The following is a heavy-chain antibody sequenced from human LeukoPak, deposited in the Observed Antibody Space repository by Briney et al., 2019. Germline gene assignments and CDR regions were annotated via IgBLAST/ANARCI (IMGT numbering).Heavy chain of an antibody. J-gene: IGHJ4*02. Sequence: GESLRISCKGSGYSFTSYWIGWVRQMPGKGLEWMGIIYPGDSDTRYSRSFQGQVTISADKSISTAYVQWSSLKASDTAMYYCARLNPNESSGYSYSEVDYWGQGTLVTVSS. CDR3: ARLNPNESSGYSYSEVDY. D-gene: IGHD3-22*01. CDR1: GYSFTSYW. CDR2: IYPGDSDT. V-gene: IGHV5-51*01.